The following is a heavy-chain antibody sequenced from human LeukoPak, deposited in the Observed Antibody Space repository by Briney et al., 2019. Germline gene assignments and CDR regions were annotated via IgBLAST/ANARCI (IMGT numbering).Heavy chain of an antibody. CDR1: GFTFSSFA. CDR2: ISGSGGGT. CDR3: AKDRDIAVADSDY. Sequence: GGSLRLSCVASGFTFSSFAMTWVRQAPGKGLEWVSGISGSGGGTYYADSVQGRFTISRDNSKNTVYLQMNSLRAEDTALYFCAKDRDIAVADSDYWGQGTLVTVSS. D-gene: IGHD6-19*01. J-gene: IGHJ4*02. V-gene: IGHV3-23*01.